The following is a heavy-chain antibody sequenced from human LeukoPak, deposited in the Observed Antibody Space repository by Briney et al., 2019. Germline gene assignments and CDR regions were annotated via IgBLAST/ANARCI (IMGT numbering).Heavy chain of an antibody. Sequence: GGSLRLSCAASGFTFSSYGMSWVRQAPGKGLEWVSAISGSGGSTYYADSVKGRFTISRDNSKNTLYLQMNSLRAEDTAVYYCARGYSYGASGFDYWGQGTLVTVSS. CDR2: ISGSGGST. CDR3: ARGYSYGASGFDY. J-gene: IGHJ4*02. CDR1: GFTFSSYG. V-gene: IGHV3-23*01. D-gene: IGHD5-18*01.